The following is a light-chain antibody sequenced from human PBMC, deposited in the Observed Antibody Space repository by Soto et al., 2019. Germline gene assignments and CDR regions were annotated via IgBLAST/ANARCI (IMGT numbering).Light chain of an antibody. CDR2: GVS. J-gene: IGKJ1*01. Sequence: DIPLTQSPASLSASIGYRLTIPCRASQTIRKSLNWYQQKPETASKLLIFGVSSLQSGVPSRFSASGSGTEFTLTIKSLQPEDFATYHCQLSYSTPWTFGQGTKVDIK. CDR3: QLSYSTPWT. CDR1: QTIRKS. V-gene: IGKV1-39*01.